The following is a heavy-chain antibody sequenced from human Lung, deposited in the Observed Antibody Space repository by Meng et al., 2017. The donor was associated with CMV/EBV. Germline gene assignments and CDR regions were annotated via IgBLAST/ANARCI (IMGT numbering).Heavy chain of an antibody. CDR2: ISYTGST. Sequence: GSLRLSCTVSGGSISSSYWSWIRQPPGKGLEWIGYISYTGSTNYNPSLKSRVTISLYTSKNQFSLRLNSVTAADTALYYCARDGTGFYFAYWGQGTLVTVSS. V-gene: IGHV4-59*01. D-gene: IGHD3/OR15-3a*01. J-gene: IGHJ4*02. CDR1: GGSISSSY. CDR3: ARDGTGFYFAY.